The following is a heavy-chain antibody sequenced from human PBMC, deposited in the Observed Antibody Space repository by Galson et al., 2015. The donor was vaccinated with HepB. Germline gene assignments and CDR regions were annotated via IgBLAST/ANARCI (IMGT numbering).Heavy chain of an antibody. CDR2: IIPILGIA. D-gene: IGHD6-19*01. Sequence: SVKVSCKASGGTFSSYTISWVRQAPGQGLEWMGRIIPILGIANYAQKFQGRVTITADKSTSTAYMELSSLRSEDTAVYYCARAVLPDDYYYYYGMDVWGQGTTVTVSS. CDR3: ARAVLPDDYYYYYGMDV. CDR1: GGTFSSYT. V-gene: IGHV1-69*02. J-gene: IGHJ6*02.